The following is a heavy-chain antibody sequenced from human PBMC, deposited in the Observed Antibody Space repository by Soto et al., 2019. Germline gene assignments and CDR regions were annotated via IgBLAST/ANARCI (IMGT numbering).Heavy chain of an antibody. J-gene: IGHJ4*02. CDR3: ARALPSGWYQDYFDY. CDR1: GFTFSSYW. D-gene: IGHD6-19*01. Sequence: GGSPRLSCAASGFTFSSYWMSWVRQAPGKGLEWVANIKQDGSEKYYVDSVKGRFTISRDNAKNSLYLQMNSLRAEDTAVYYCARALPSGWYQDYFDYWGQGTLVTVSS. V-gene: IGHV3-7*01. CDR2: IKQDGSEK.